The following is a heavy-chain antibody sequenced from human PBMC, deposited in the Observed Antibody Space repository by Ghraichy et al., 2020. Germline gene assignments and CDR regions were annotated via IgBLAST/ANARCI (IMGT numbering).Heavy chain of an antibody. CDR1: GFTFSSYS. J-gene: IGHJ6*03. CDR3: ARGDSRRPFASVYYMDV. CDR2: ISSSSSTI. V-gene: IGHV3-48*01. Sequence: GGSLRLSCAASGFTFSSYSMNWVRQAPGKGLEWVSYISSSSSTIYYADSVKGRFTISRDNAKNSLYLQMNSLRAEDTAVYYCARGDSRRPFASVYYMDVWGKGTTVTVSS. D-gene: IGHD6-6*01.